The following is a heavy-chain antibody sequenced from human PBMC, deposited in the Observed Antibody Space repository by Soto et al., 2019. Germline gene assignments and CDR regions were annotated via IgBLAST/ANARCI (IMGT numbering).Heavy chain of an antibody. CDR3: AKDQGSSWYEIDY. V-gene: IGHV3-23*01. CDR2: ISGSGGST. J-gene: IGHJ4*02. Sequence: EVQRLESGGGLVQPGGSLRLSCAASGFTFSNYAVTWVRQAPGKGLEWVSTISGSGGSTYYADSVKGRFTISRDNSKNTLYLQMNSLRAEDTAVYYCAKDQGSSWYEIDYWGQGPLVTVSS. D-gene: IGHD6-13*01. CDR1: GFTFSNYA.